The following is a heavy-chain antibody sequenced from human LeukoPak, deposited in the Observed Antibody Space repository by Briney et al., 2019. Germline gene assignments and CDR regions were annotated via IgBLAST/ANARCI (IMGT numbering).Heavy chain of an antibody. J-gene: IGHJ4*02. D-gene: IGHD2-21*01. CDR2: ISGSRGST. CDR1: GFTFSSYA. V-gene: IGHV3-23*01. Sequence: GGSLRLSRAASGFTFSSYAMSWVRQAPGKGLEWVSAISGSRGSTYYADPVKGRFTISRDNSKNTLYLQMNSLRAEDTAVYYCAKEYSAYYFDYWGQGTLVTVSS. CDR3: AKEYSAYYFDY.